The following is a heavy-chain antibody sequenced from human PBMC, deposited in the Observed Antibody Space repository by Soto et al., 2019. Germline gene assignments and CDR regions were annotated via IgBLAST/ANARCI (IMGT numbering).Heavy chain of an antibody. Sequence: QVQLVQSGAEVKKPGASVKVSCKGSGYTFTSYGISWVRQAPGQGLEWMGWISGYNGNTNYAQKLQGRGTMTTDTSTSTAYMEVRGLRSDDTAVYYCARDLGEDCSGGSCYDGEYFLQWGQGTLVTVSS. D-gene: IGHD2-15*01. CDR3: ARDLGEDCSGGSCYDGEYFLQ. V-gene: IGHV1-18*01. J-gene: IGHJ1*01. CDR2: ISGYNGNT. CDR1: GYTFTSYG.